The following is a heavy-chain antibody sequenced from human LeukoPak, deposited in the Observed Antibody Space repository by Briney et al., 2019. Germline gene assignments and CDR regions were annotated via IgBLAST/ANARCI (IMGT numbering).Heavy chain of an antibody. V-gene: IGHV3-33*01. D-gene: IGHD3-22*01. Sequence: GRSLRLSCAASGFTFSTYGMHWVRQTPGKGLEWMAVIWFDGSKKYYGDSVKGRFTISRDNSRNTLYLQLNSLRAEDTAVYFCARLYSSGRDDWYFDLWGRGTLVTVSS. CDR3: ARLYSSGRDDWYFDL. J-gene: IGHJ2*01. CDR1: GFTFSTYG. CDR2: IWFDGSKK.